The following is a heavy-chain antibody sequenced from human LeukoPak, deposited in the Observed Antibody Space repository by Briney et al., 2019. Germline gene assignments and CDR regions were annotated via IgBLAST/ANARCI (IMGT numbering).Heavy chain of an antibody. D-gene: IGHD6-19*01. V-gene: IGHV1-2*05. J-gene: IGHJ4*02. CDR1: GYTFTGYY. CDR3: AASIALTGNFFDY. CDR2: INPKSGGT. Sequence: ASVKVSCKTSGYTFTGYYMHWVRQAPGQGLEWMGRINPKSGGTDYAQKFQGRVTMTRDTSISTAYMELSRLRSDDTVVYYCAASIALTGNFFDYWGQGTLVTVSS.